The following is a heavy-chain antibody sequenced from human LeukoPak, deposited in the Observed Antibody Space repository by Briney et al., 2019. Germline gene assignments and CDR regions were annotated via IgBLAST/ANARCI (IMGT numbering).Heavy chain of an antibody. J-gene: IGHJ3*02. CDR3: ARHYDAGKDDAFHI. Sequence: ASVTVSCTASGSTFTSNGISWVRQAIGQGLEWMGWISAYNGDTNDAQKVQGRSTITTEISTNTAYMELRSLRSDDTAVYYCARHYDAGKDDAFHIWGQGTMVTVSS. CDR1: GSTFTSNG. V-gene: IGHV1-18*04. CDR2: ISAYNGDT. D-gene: IGHD3-10*01.